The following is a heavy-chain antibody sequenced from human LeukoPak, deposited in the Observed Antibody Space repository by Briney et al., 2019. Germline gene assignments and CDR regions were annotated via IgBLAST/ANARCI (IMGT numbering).Heavy chain of an antibody. CDR1: GFTFSSYI. V-gene: IGHV3-21*01. CDR2: ISSSSSYI. J-gene: IGHJ4*02. CDR3: ARYGIVGAKPIDY. Sequence: PGGSLRLSCAASGFTFSSYIMNWVRQAPGKGLEWVSSISSSSSYIYYADSVKGRLTISRDKAKNSLYMQMNSLRAEDTAVYYCARYGIVGAKPIDYWGQGTLVTVSS. D-gene: IGHD1-26*01.